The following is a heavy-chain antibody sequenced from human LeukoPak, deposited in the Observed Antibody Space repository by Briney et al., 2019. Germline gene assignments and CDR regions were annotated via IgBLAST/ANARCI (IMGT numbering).Heavy chain of an antibody. V-gene: IGHV4-59*01. CDR1: GGSISSYY. CDR2: IYYSGST. D-gene: IGHD3-22*01. CDR3: ARNSPRPYYYDSSGYHPAHFDY. Sequence: SETLSLTCTVSGGSISSYYWSWIRQPPRKGLEWIGYIYYSGSTNYNPSLKSRVTISVDTSKNQFSLKLSSVTAADTAVYYCARNSPRPYYYDSSGYHPAHFDYWGQGTLVTVSS. J-gene: IGHJ4*02.